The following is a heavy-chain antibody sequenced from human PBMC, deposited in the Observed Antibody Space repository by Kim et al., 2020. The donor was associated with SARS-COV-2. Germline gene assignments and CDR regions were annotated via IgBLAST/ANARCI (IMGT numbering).Heavy chain of an antibody. CDR2: IKSKTDGGTT. V-gene: IGHV3-15*01. J-gene: IGHJ4*02. CDR3: TTERYYGSGRLDY. D-gene: IGHD3-10*01. CDR1: GFTFSNAW. Sequence: GGSLRLSCAASGFTFSNAWMSWVRQAPGKGLEWVGRIKSKTDGGTTDYAAPVKGRFTISRDDSKHTLYLQMNSLKTEDTAVYYCTTERYYGSGRLDYWGQGTLVTVSS.